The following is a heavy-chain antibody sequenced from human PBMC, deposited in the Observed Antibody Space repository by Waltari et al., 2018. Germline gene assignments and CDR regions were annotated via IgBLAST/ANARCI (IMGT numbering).Heavy chain of an antibody. CDR2: IYYSGST. J-gene: IGHJ4*02. CDR3: ARGTYGYGKYDS. Sequence: QVQLQESGPGLVKTSGSLSLTCTVSGGSISSGTWWSWVSQSPGQGLEWIGEIYYSGSTNFKPSLECRVTISVDRSKNQVCLSLSSVTAADTAMYFCARGTYGYGKYDSWGQGTLVTVSS. CDR1: GGSISSGTW. D-gene: IGHD5-18*01. V-gene: IGHV4-4*02.